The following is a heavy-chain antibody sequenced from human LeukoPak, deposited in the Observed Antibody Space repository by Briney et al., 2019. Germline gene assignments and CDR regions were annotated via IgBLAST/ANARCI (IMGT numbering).Heavy chain of an antibody. D-gene: IGHD1-26*01. J-gene: IGHJ4*02. CDR1: GFMFSSSG. CDR2: IRYDGSNK. CDR3: ATRPIVGAPY. Sequence: GGSLRLSCAASGFMFSSSGMHWVRQAPEKGLEWVAFIRYDGSNKYYADSVKGRFTTSRDNSKKTVSLQMNSLRPEDTAVYYCATRPIVGAPYWGQGTLVTVSS. V-gene: IGHV3-30*02.